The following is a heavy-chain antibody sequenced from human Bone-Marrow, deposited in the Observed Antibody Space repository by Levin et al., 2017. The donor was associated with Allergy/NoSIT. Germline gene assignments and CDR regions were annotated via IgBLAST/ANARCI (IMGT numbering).Heavy chain of an antibody. D-gene: IGHD3-22*01. CDR2: IYYDGRKD. CDR1: GFTFSGYG. J-gene: IGHJ4*02. V-gene: IGHV3-33*01. CDR3: ARDDDPSGHYSWFGY. Sequence: GGSLRLSCAASGFTFSGYGMHWVRQAPGKGLEWVAGIYYDGRKDLYVDSVKGRFTISRDNSKNTLYLQMNSLRVDDTAVYYCARDDDPSGHYSWFGYWGQGTLVTVSS.